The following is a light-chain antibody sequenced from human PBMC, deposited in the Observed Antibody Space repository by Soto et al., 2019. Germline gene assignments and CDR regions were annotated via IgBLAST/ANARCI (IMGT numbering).Light chain of an antibody. CDR1: QSFSTN. V-gene: IGKV3-15*01. CDR3: QQYSSSPS. Sequence: EIVMTQSPTTLSVSPGERATLSCRASQSFSTNLAWYQQKPCQVPSLLIYGASTRASGIPARFSGSGSGTEFTLTIGSLQSEDFAVYYCQQYSSSPSFGQGTRLEIK. CDR2: GAS. J-gene: IGKJ5*01.